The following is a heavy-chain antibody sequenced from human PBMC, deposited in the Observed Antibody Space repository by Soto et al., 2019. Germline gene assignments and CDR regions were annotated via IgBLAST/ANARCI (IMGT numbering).Heavy chain of an antibody. CDR1: GGSISSSSYY. V-gene: IGHV4-39*01. CDR3: ARRGAYCSSTSCPSDV. D-gene: IGHD2-2*01. CDR2: IYYSGST. Sequence: QLQLQESGPGLVKPSETLSLTCTVSGGSISSSSYYWGWIRQPPGKGLEWIGSIYYSGSTYYNPSLKRRVTISVDTSKNQLSLKLSSVTAADTAVYYCARRGAYCSSTSCPSDVWGQGTTVTVSS. J-gene: IGHJ6*02.